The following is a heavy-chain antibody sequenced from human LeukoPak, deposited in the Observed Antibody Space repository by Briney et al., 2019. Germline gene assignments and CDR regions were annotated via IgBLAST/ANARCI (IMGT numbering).Heavy chain of an antibody. CDR1: GITFGNYI. J-gene: IGHJ3*01. Sequence: GGSLRLSCAASGITFGNYIMNWVRQAPGKGLEWVAAFNATDGSSQYAESVKGRFTISRDTSKNRLYLQMNSLRDEDTAVYYCAKARIAAAGTGAFDVWGQGTMVTVSS. CDR2: FNATDGSS. D-gene: IGHD6-13*01. V-gene: IGHV3-23*01. CDR3: AKARIAAAGTGAFDV.